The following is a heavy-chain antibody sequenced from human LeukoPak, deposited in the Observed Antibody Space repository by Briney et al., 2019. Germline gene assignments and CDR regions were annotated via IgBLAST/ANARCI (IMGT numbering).Heavy chain of an antibody. V-gene: IGHV4-31*03. CDR2: INHRWTT. CDR3: ARGGNRFGGFYFDY. CDR1: GDSMRTSDHY. Sequence: PSETLSLTCTVSGDSMRTSDHYWAWIRQHTGKGPETIGFINHRWTTNHNPSLKNRVPISVDAYKNQFSLRLSSMTAADTAVYFCARGGNRFGGFYFDYWGQGILVTVSS. D-gene: IGHD3-10*01. J-gene: IGHJ4*02.